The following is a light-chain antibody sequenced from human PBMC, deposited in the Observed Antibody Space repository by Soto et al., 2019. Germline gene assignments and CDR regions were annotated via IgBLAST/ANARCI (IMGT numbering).Light chain of an antibody. CDR1: QSVFRS. J-gene: IGKJ4*01. CDR3: QQRNIVPLT. Sequence: EIVLTQSPATLSLSPGERATLSCRASQSVFRSLAWYQQRPGQAPRLLISDASNRATGVPARFSGSGSGTDFTLTISSLEPEDFAVYYCQQRNIVPLTFGGGTKVEIK. CDR2: DAS. V-gene: IGKV3-11*01.